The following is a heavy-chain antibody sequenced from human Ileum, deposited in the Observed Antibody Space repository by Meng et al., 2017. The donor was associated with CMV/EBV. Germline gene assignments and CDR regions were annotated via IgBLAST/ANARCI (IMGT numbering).Heavy chain of an antibody. J-gene: IGHJ6*02. D-gene: IGHD5-12*01. Sequence: GGSLRLSCVASGFTFSNYEMNWVRQAPGKGLEWVSYISCSGSATNFVDSVKGRFTISRDNARNTMDLQMNSLRDEDTAMYYCVRDARDGYSGGAGYGMDVWGQGTTVTVSS. CDR2: ISCSGSAT. CDR1: GFTFSNYE. V-gene: IGHV3-48*03. CDR3: VRDARDGYSGGAGYGMDV.